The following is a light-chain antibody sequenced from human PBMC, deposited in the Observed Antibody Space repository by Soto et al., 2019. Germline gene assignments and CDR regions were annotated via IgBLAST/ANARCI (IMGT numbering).Light chain of an antibody. V-gene: IGLV2-14*03. CDR3: SSYTSTSTLYV. CDR1: SSDIGGYNY. J-gene: IGLJ1*01. Sequence: QSALTQPASVSGSPGQSITISCTGTSSDIGGYNYVSWYQQLPGKVPKLIIYDVSNRPSGVSDRFSGSKSGIAASLTISGLQAEDEADHYCSSYTSTSTLYVFGTGTKLTVL. CDR2: DVS.